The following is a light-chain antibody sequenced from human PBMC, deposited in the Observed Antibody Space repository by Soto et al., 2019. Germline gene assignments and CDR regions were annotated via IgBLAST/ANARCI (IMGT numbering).Light chain of an antibody. V-gene: IGLV2-14*01. CDR3: SSYRSSSTPYV. J-gene: IGLJ1*01. Sequence: QSALTQPASVSGSPGQSITISCTGTSSDVGRYNYVSWYQQHPGKAPKLMIYDVSNRPSGVSNRFSAFKSGNTASLTISGLQAEDEADYYCSSYRSSSTPYVFGTGTKLTVL. CDR2: DVS. CDR1: SSDVGRYNY.